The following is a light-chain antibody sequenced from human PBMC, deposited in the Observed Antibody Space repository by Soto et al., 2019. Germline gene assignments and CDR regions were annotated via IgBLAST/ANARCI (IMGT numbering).Light chain of an antibody. CDR3: QQRSNWPWT. Sequence: MVLTQSPGTLSLSPGERGTLSCRASESVPRSYLAWYQKRPGQAPRLLIYEASNRATGIPARFSGSGSGTDFTLTISSLEPEDFAVYYCQQRSNWPWTFGQGTKVDNK. CDR2: EAS. V-gene: IGKV3-11*01. J-gene: IGKJ1*01. CDR1: ESVPRSY.